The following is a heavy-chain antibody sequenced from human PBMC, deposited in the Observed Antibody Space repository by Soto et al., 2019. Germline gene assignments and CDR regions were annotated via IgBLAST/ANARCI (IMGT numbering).Heavy chain of an antibody. CDR1: TGSFSHYY. CDR3: ARGGSSDWQVALDI. V-gene: IGHV4-34*01. J-gene: IGHJ3*02. CDR2: IKHTGSS. Sequence: PSETLSLTCAVDTGSFSHYYWNWIRLSPGKGLEWIGKIKHTGSSSYNPSLRSRVSFSLDMSKNQFSLVLRSVTAADTAVYYCARGGSSDWQVALDIWGQGTMVTVS. D-gene: IGHD6-19*01.